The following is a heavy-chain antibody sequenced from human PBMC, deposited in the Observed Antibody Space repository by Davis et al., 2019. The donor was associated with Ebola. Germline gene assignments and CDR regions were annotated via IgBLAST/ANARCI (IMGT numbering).Heavy chain of an antibody. J-gene: IGHJ4*02. CDR3: TTDRYYYDSSGYYQTGVY. D-gene: IGHD3-22*01. V-gene: IGHV3-15*01. CDR2: IKSKTDGGTT. Sequence: GESLKISCAASGFTFSNAWMSWVRQAPGKGLEWVGRIKSKTDGGTTDYAAPVKGRFTISRDDSKNTLYLQMNSLKTEDTAVYYCTTDRYYYDSSGYYQTGVYWGQGTLVTVSS. CDR1: GFTFSNAW.